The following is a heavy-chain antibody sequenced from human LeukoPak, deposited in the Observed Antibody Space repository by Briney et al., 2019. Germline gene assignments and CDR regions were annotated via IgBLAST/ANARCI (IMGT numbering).Heavy chain of an antibody. D-gene: IGHD5-12*01. Sequence: GGSLRLSCAASGFTFSSDSMNWGRQAPGKGLEWVSSISSSSSYIYYADSVKGRFTISRDNAKNSLYLQMNSLRAEDTAVYYCARGRGYSGYAYYYGMDVWGQGTTVTVSS. CDR2: ISSSSSYI. V-gene: IGHV3-21*01. CDR1: GFTFSSDS. CDR3: ARGRGYSGYAYYYGMDV. J-gene: IGHJ6*02.